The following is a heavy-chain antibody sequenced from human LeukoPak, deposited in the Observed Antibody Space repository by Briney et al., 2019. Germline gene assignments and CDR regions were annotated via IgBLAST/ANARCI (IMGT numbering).Heavy chain of an antibody. Sequence: SETLSLTCTVSGGSISSYYRSWIRQPPGKGLEWNGYIYYSGSTNYNPSPKTRVTISVDTSKNQFALKLGSVTAADTAVYYCASGYCSAFDYCGRGTVVTVSS. CDR2: IYYSGST. CDR3: ASGYCSAFDY. CDR1: GGSISSYY. V-gene: IGHV4-59*01. J-gene: IGHJ4*02. D-gene: IGHD3-22*01.